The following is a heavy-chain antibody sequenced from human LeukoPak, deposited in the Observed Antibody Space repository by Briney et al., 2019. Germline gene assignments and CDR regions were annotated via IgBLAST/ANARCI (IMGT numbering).Heavy chain of an antibody. Sequence: SETLALTCTVSGGSISSYYWSWIRQPPGKGLEGSGYIYYSGSTNYNPSLKSRVTISVDTSKNQFSLKLSSVTAADTAVYYCAREIVVVVAATRWFDPWGQGTLVTVSS. J-gene: IGHJ5*02. CDR2: IYYSGST. V-gene: IGHV4-59*01. CDR1: GGSISSYY. CDR3: AREIVVVVAATRWFDP. D-gene: IGHD2-15*01.